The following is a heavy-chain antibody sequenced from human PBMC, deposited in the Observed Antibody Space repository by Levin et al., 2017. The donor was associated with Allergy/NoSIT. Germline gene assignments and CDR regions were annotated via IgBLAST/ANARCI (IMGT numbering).Heavy chain of an antibody. CDR1: GGTFSNYA. CDR3: SREPHYGSGSPYNISAFDI. V-gene: IGHV1-69*13. CDR2: IIPIFGTA. D-gene: IGHD3-10*01. Sequence: SVKVSCKASGGTFSNYAITWVRQAPGQGLEWVGRIIPIFGTANYAQTFQGRVTITADESTSIAYRELSSLTSEDTAVYYASREPHYGSGSPYNISAFDIWGQGPMVTVSS. J-gene: IGHJ3*02.